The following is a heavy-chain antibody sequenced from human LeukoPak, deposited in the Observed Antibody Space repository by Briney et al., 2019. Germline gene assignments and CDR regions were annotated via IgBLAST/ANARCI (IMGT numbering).Heavy chain of an antibody. Sequence: SETLSLTCTVSGGSISSYYRSWIRQPPGKGLEWIGYIYYSGTTNYNPSLKSRVTISLDTSKNQFSLKLSSVTAADTAVYYCARGTRVWGSYRERGNFDYWGQGALVTVSS. D-gene: IGHD3-16*02. CDR1: GGSISSYY. J-gene: IGHJ4*02. CDR2: IYYSGTT. CDR3: ARGTRVWGSYRERGNFDY. V-gene: IGHV4-59*01.